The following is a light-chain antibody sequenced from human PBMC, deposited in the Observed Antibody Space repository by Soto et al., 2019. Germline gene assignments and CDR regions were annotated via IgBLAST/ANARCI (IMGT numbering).Light chain of an antibody. CDR3: PQHYFYSWT. CDR2: HTS. Sequence: DIQMTQSPSSLSASVGDRVTITCRASQHIGIDLGWYQQKPGKAPQRLIYHTSHLQSGVPSRFSGRGSGTEFTLTINNLQPEDVATYYCPQHYFYSWTFGQGTKVEI. V-gene: IGKV1-17*02. CDR1: QHIGID. J-gene: IGKJ1*01.